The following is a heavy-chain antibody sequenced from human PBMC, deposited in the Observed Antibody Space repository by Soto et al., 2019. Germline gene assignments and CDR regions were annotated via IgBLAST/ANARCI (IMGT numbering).Heavy chain of an antibody. CDR2: TYYRSKWYN. CDR1: GDSVSSNSAA. Sequence: QVQLQQSGPGLVKPSQTLSLTCAISGDSVSSNSAAWNWIRQSPSRGLEWRGRTYYRSKWYNDYPVSVKSRITINPTTSKNQFSLQLNSVTPEDTAVYYCARAGKKGYYDSSGYSQFDYWGQGTLVTVSS. J-gene: IGHJ4*02. V-gene: IGHV6-1*01. D-gene: IGHD3-22*01. CDR3: ARAGKKGYYDSSGYSQFDY.